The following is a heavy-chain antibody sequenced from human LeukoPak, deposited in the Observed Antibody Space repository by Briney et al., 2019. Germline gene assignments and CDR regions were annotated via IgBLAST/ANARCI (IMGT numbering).Heavy chain of an antibody. J-gene: IGHJ4*02. V-gene: IGHV3-9*01. CDR3: AKVYGGYSYGLDY. D-gene: IGHD5-18*01. CDR2: ISWNSGSI. CDR1: GFTFDDYA. Sequence: GGSLRFSCAASGFTFDDYAMHWVRQAPGKGLEWVSGISWNSGSICYADSVKGRITISRDNAKNSLYLQMNSLRAEDTALYYGAKVYGGYSYGLDYWGQGTLVTVSS.